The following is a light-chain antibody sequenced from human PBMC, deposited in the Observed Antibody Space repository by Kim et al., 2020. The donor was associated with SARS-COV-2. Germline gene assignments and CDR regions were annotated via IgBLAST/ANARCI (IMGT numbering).Light chain of an antibody. Sequence: ASVGESVPITWRASQGISNYLAWYQQKPGKVPKLLIYAASALRSGVPSRFSGSGSGTDFTLTITSLQPEDVAVYYCQQCKGAPWTFGHGTKVDIK. CDR3: QQCKGAPWT. V-gene: IGKV1-27*01. CDR1: QGISNY. J-gene: IGKJ1*01. CDR2: AAS.